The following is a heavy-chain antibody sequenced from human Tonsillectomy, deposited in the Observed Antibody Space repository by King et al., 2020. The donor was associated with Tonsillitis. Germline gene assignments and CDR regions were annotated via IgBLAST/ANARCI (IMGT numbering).Heavy chain of an antibody. CDR2: IYPRDSAA. Sequence: VQLVESGAEVKKPGESLKISCKGSGYTFTIYLIVLVRQMPVKGLEWMGIIYPRDSAAGYSPSFEGQVTISADKYIRTAYLQWSSLKASDSALYYCARRPGIEVVGTSDAFDMWGQGTLVTVSS. J-gene: IGHJ3*02. CDR3: ARRPGIEVVGTSDAFDM. D-gene: IGHD6-13*01. V-gene: IGHV5-51*03. CDR1: GYTFTIYL.